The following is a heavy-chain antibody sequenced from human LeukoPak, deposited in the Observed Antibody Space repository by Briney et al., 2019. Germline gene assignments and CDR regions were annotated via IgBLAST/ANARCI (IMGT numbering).Heavy chain of an antibody. D-gene: IGHD3-22*01. CDR1: GYTFTSYG. J-gene: IGHJ4*02. Sequence: GASVKVSCKASGYTFTSYGISWVRQAPGQGLEWMGWISAYNGNTNYAQKFQGRVTMTRNTSISTAYMELSSLRSEDTAVYYCARGHRDFYDSSPWYYFDYWGQGTLVTVSS. CDR3: ARGHRDFYDSSPWYYFDY. CDR2: ISAYNGNT. V-gene: IGHV1-18*01.